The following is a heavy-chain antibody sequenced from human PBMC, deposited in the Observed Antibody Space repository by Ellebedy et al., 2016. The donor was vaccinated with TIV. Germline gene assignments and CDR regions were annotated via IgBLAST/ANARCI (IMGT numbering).Heavy chain of an antibody. CDR3: AKSAVHSSSWYPSYYYYYGMDV. V-gene: IGHV3-30*18. D-gene: IGHD6-13*01. Sequence: GESLKISCAASGFTFSSYGMHWVRQAPGKGLEWVAVISYDGSNKYYADSVKGRFTISRDNSKNTLYLQMNSLRAEDTAVYYCAKSAVHSSSWYPSYYYYYGMDVWGQGTTVTVSS. CDR2: ISYDGSNK. CDR1: GFTFSSYG. J-gene: IGHJ6*02.